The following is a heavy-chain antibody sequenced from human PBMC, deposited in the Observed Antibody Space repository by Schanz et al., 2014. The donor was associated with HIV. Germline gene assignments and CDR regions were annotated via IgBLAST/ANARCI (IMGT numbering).Heavy chain of an antibody. J-gene: IGHJ6*02. Sequence: VVLVESGGGLVQPGKSLRLSCAASGFTFSSYGMHWVRQAPGKGLEWVAVIWYDGSDKYYADSVKGRFTISRDNSKNTLYLKMNSLRPEDTAVYYCARETSGFSTSWPPRYHYYGMDVWGQGTTVSVSS. CDR1: GFTFSSYG. D-gene: IGHD6-13*01. V-gene: IGHV3-33*01. CDR2: IWYDGSDK. CDR3: ARETSGFSTSWPPRYHYYGMDV.